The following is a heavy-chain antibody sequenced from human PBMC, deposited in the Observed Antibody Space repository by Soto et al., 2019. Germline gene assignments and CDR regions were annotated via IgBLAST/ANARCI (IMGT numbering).Heavy chain of an antibody. D-gene: IGHD3-16*01. Sequence: EVQLLESGGGLVQPGGSLRLSCAASGFMFNSYAMIWVRQAPGKGLQWVSAISDSGDSTHSADSVKGRFTISRDNSKNMLYLQMTSLRADDTATYDCAKGYGDSWGQGTLVTVSS. CDR1: GFMFNSYA. CDR2: ISDSGDST. V-gene: IGHV3-23*01. J-gene: IGHJ4*02. CDR3: AKGYGDS.